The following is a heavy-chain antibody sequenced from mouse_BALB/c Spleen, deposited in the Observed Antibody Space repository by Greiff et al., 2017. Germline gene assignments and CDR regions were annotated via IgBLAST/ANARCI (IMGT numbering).Heavy chain of an antibody. CDR1: GFTFSSYA. V-gene: IGHV5-9-4*01. CDR2: ISSGGSYT. D-gene: IGHD1-1*01. Sequence: EVQGVESGGGLVKPGGSLKLSCAASGFTFSSYAMSWVRQSPEKRLEWVAEISSGGSYTYYPDTVTGRFTISRDNAKNTLYLEMSSLRSEDTAMYYCARDLSPTGLYGSSPYWYFDVWGAGTTVTVSS. CDR3: ARDLSPTGLYGSSPYWYFDV. J-gene: IGHJ1*01.